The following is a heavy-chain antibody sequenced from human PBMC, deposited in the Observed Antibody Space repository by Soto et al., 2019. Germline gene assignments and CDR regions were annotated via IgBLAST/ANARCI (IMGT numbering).Heavy chain of an antibody. J-gene: IGHJ4*02. CDR1: GGTFSSYT. V-gene: IGHV1-69*02. Sequence: QVQLVQSGAEVKKPGSSVKVSCKASGGTFSSYTISWVRQAPGQGLEWMGRIIPILGIANYAQKFQGRVTITADKSTSTAYMELSSLRAEDTAVYYCASAAWYSSSWYGGGVDYWGQGTLVTVSS. CDR3: ASAAWYSSSWYGGGVDY. D-gene: IGHD6-13*01. CDR2: IIPILGIA.